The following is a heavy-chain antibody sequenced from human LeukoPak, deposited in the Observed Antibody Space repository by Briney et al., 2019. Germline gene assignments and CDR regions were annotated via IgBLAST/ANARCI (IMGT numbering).Heavy chain of an antibody. J-gene: IGHJ4*02. CDR2: INSDSSLM. CDR1: GSTFSSFS. D-gene: IGHD3-16*01. Sequence: GGSLRLSCAASGSTFSSFSMNGVRPARGRGVEWGSSINSDSSLMFYAEAVKGRFTITRDNARNSLYLQMNSLRAEDTAVYYCIRDLFDDYSLDYWGQGALVTVSS. V-gene: IGHV3-21*01. CDR3: IRDLFDDYSLDY.